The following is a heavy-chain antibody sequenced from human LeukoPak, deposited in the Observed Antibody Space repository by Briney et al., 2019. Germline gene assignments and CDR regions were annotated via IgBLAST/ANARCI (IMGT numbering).Heavy chain of an antibody. V-gene: IGHV4-39*07. Sequence: PSETLSLTCTVSGDSISTSNSYWGWIRQPPGKGLEWIGSIYYSGNTYYNASLKSRVTISVDTSKNQFSLNLISVTAADTAVYYCARDQALGYGWPTVLAIDIWGQGTMVTVSS. CDR2: IYYSGNT. CDR1: GDSISTSNSY. D-gene: IGHD6-19*01. CDR3: ARDQALGYGWPTVLAIDI. J-gene: IGHJ3*02.